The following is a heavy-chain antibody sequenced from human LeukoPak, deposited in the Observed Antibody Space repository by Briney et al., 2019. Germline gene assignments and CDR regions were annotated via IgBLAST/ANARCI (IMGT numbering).Heavy chain of an antibody. CDR2: INHSGST. V-gene: IGHV4-39*07. CDR3: ARSETWACDY. Sequence: SETLSLTCTVSGGSVSSDSYYWTWIRQPPGKGLEWIGEINHSGSTNYNPSLKSRVTISVDTSKNQFSLKLSSVTAADTAVYYCARSETWACDYWGQGTLVTVSS. D-gene: IGHD3-16*01. J-gene: IGHJ4*02. CDR1: GGSVSSDSYY.